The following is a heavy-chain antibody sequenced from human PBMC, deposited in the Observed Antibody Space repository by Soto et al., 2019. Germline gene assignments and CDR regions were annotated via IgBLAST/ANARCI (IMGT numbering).Heavy chain of an antibody. J-gene: IGHJ3*02. V-gene: IGHV1-2*04. CDR3: ARGSPIVVVPAALSGSHDAFDI. D-gene: IGHD2-2*01. CDR2: INPNSGGT. Sequence: ASVKVSCKASGYTFTGYYMHWVRQAPGQGLEWMGWINPNSGGTNYAQKFQGWVTMTRDTSISTAYMELSRLRSDDTAVYYCARGSPIVVVPAALSGSHDAFDIWGQGTMVTVSS. CDR1: GYTFTGYY.